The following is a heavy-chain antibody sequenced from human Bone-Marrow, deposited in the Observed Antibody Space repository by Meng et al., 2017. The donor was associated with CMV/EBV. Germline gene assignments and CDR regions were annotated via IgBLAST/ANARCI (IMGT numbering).Heavy chain of an antibody. CDR3: ARGALYDFWSGPIREFDY. D-gene: IGHD3-3*01. CDR1: GYTFTSYG. J-gene: IGHJ4*02. V-gene: IGHV1-18*01. CDR2: ISAYNGNT. Sequence: ASVKVSCKASGYTFTSYGISWVRQAPGQGLEWMGWISAYNGNTNYAQKLQGRVTMTTDTSTSTAYMELRSLRSDDTAVYYCARGALYDFWSGPIREFDYWGQGTLVTVSS.